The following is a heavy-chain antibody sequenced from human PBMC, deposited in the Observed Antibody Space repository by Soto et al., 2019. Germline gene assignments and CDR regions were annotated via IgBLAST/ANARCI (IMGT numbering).Heavy chain of an antibody. CDR1: GFSSSPFW. CDR3: TGGSGWLQTD. V-gene: IGHV3-7*04. Sequence: EVQLVESGGGLVQPGGSLRLSCADSGFSSSPFWMTWVRQAPGKGLEWVALIKQDGSEALYVDSVKGRFTISRDNAKNSVYLQMDSRRVEDTAVYYCTGGSGWLQTDWGQGTLVTVSS. CDR2: IKQDGSEA. J-gene: IGHJ4*02. D-gene: IGHD6-19*01.